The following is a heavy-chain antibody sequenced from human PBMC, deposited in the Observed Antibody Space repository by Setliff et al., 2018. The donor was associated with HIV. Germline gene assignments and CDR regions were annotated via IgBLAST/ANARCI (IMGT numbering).Heavy chain of an antibody. D-gene: IGHD5-18*01. CDR2: IIPIFGTA. CDR1: GGTFSRHA. V-gene: IGHV1-69*13. CDR3: ARDQISAYSYGGEVYYYYMDV. J-gene: IGHJ6*03. Sequence: SVKVSCKASGGTFSRHAISWVRQAPGQGLEWMGGIIPIFGTANYAQKFQGRVTITADESTTTAYMELSSLRSEDTAVYYCARDQISAYSYGGEVYYYYMDVWGKGTTVTVSS.